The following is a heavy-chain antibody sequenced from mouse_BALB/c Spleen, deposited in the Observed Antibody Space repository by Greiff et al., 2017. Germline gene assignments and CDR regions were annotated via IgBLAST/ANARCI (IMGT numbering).Heavy chain of an antibody. CDR3: ARDYGNYVGFAY. CDR2: IRNKANGYTT. CDR1: GFTFTDYY. Sequence: EVKLMESGGGLVQPGGSLRLSCATSGFTFTDYYMSWVRQPPGKALEWLGFIRNKANGYTTEYSASVKGRFTISRDNSQSILYLQMNTLRAEDSATYYCARDYGNYVGFAYWGQGTLVTVSA. D-gene: IGHD2-1*01. V-gene: IGHV7-3*02. J-gene: IGHJ3*01.